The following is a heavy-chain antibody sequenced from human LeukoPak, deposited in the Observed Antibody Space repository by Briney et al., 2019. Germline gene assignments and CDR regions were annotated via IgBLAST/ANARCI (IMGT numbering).Heavy chain of an antibody. V-gene: IGHV3-30*18. Sequence: PGGSLRLSCAASGFTFSNYGMHWVRQAPGKGLDWVAVISYDGSNKFYADSVKGRFTISRDNSKNTLYLQMNSLRAEDTAVYYCAKPAYSSSWYRTFDYWGQGTLVTVFS. J-gene: IGHJ4*02. CDR2: ISYDGSNK. CDR1: GFTFSNYG. D-gene: IGHD6-13*01. CDR3: AKPAYSSSWYRTFDY.